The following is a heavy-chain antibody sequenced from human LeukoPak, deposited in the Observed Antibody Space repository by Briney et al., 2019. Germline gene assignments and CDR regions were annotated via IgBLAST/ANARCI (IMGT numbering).Heavy chain of an antibody. Sequence: GGSLRLSCAVSGFTFSSYWMSWVRQAPGKGLECVANIKQDGSEKYYVDSVKGRFTISRDNAKNSLYLQMNSLRAEDTAVYYCARGSGGSFKYYFDYWGQGTLVTVSS. CDR2: IKQDGSEK. CDR1: GFTFSSYW. D-gene: IGHD2-15*01. CDR3: ARGSGGSFKYYFDY. J-gene: IGHJ4*02. V-gene: IGHV3-7*03.